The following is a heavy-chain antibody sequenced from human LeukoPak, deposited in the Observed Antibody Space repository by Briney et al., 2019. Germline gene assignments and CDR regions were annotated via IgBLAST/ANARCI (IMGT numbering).Heavy chain of an antibody. CDR1: GYTFTSYG. V-gene: IGHV1-18*01. CDR3: ARGGIAAAGKIPYYYGMDV. Sequence: ASVKVSCKASGYTFTSYGISWVRQAPGQGLEWMGWISAYNGNTNYAQKLQGRVTMTTDTSTSTAYMELRSLISDDTAVYYCARGGIAAAGKIPYYYGMDVWGQGTTVTVSS. D-gene: IGHD6-13*01. J-gene: IGHJ6*02. CDR2: ISAYNGNT.